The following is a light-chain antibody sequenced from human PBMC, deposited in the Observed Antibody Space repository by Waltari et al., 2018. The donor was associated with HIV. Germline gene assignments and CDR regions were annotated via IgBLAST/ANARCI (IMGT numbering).Light chain of an antibody. V-gene: IGLV2-14*03. CDR3: CSYTKLTTHYVL. Sequence: QSALTQPASVSGSPGQSITIPCNGTTTDIGGYNYVSWYQRHPDKAPNLIIFRVSNRPSGMSSRFSGCKSGNTPSLTISVLQAEDEADYYRCSYTKLTTHYVLFGGGTKLTVL. CDR1: TTDIGGYNY. CDR2: RVS. J-gene: IGLJ2*01.